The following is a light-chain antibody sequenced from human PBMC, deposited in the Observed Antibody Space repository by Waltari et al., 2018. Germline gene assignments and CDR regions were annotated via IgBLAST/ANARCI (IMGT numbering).Light chain of an antibody. CDR3: QCYDSSLSGSV. Sequence: QSVLPQPPSVPGAPGQRLTTSCTGSSSNIGAGNAVHAYQHLPGTSPKLPISGNTNRPSGVPDRFSGSKSGTSASLAITGLQAEDEADYYCQCYDSSLSGSVFGGGTKLTVL. V-gene: IGLV1-40*01. J-gene: IGLJ3*02. CDR2: GNT. CDR1: SSNIGAGNA.